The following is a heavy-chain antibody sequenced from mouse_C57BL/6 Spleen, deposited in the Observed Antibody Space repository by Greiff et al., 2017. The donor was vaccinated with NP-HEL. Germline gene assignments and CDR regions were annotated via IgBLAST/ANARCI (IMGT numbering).Heavy chain of an antibody. CDR2: IDPSDSYT. CDR3: AREHGSSPAWFAY. D-gene: IGHD1-1*01. CDR1: GYTFTSYW. J-gene: IGHJ3*01. Sequence: VQLQQPGAELVKPGASVKLSCKASGYTFTSYWMQWVKQRPGQGLEWIGEIDPSDSYTNYNQKFKGKATLTVDTSSSTAYMQLSSLTSEDSAVYYCAREHGSSPAWFAYWGEGTLVTVSA. V-gene: IGHV1-50*01.